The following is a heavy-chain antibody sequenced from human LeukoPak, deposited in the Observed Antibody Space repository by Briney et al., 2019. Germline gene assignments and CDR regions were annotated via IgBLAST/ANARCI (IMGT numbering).Heavy chain of an antibody. CDR1: GFTFEDYW. CDR2: ISGSGIST. Sequence: GGSLRLSCGASGFTFEDYWMSWVRQAPGKGLEWVSAISGSGISTYYADSVKGRFTISRDNSKNTLYLQINSLRAEDTAVYFCAKDRLGGPYFFHYWGQGTLVTVSS. J-gene: IGHJ4*02. V-gene: IGHV3-23*01. CDR3: AKDRLGGPYFFHY. D-gene: IGHD3-16*01.